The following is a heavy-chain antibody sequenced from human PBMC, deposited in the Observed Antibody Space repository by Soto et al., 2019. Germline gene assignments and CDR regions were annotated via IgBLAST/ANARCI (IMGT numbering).Heavy chain of an antibody. D-gene: IGHD2-21*02. CDR3: AREGDVPYYYYGMDV. CDR1: GYTFTSYG. J-gene: IGHJ6*02. CDR2: ISGYNGKT. Sequence: QVQLVQSGGEVKKPGASVKVSFKASGYTFTSYGISWVRQAPGQGLEWMVWISGYNGKTNYAQKVQDRVTMTTDTSTSTVYMELRSLRFDDTAVYYCAREGDVPYYYYGMDVWGQGTTVTVSS. V-gene: IGHV1-18*01.